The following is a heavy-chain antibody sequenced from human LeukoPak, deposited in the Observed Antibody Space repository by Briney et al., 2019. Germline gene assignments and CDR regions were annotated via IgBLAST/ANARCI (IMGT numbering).Heavy chain of an antibody. CDR1: GDSITSYS. J-gene: IGHJ3*02. CDR2: VSYSGST. CDR3: ARETLLTHAFDI. V-gene: IGHV4-59*12. Sequence: SETLSLTCSVSGDSITSYSWNWIRQPPGKGLEWIGFVSYSGSTNYNPSLKSRVTISIDTPKNQFSLNLISVTAADTAVYYCARETLLTHAFDIWGQGTMVTVSS.